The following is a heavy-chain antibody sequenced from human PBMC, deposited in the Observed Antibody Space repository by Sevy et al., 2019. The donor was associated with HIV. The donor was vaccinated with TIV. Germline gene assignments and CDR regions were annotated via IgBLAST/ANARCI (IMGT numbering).Heavy chain of an antibody. V-gene: IGHV3-30-3*01. CDR1: GFTFSSYA. CDR3: ARDITVVTRYHWFDP. CDR2: ISYDGSNK. Sequence: GGSLRLSCAASGFTFSSYAMHWVRQAPGKGLEWVAVISYDGSNKYYADSVKGRFTISRDNSKNTLYLQMNSLRAEDTAVYYRARDITVVTRYHWFDPWGQGTLVTVSS. J-gene: IGHJ5*02. D-gene: IGHD2-15*01.